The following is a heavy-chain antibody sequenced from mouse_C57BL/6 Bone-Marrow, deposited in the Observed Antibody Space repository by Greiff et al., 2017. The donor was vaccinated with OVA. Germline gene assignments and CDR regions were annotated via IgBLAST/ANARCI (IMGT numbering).Heavy chain of an antibody. CDR3: ASLHGYDGYYYAVDY. J-gene: IGHJ4*01. D-gene: IGHD2-2*01. V-gene: IGHV1-76*01. CDR1: GYTFTDYY. Sequence: VQLQQSGAELVRPGASVKLSCKASGYTFTDYYINWVKQRPGQGLEWIARIYPGSGSTYYNEKFKGKATLTAETSSSTAYMQLSSLTSEDSAVYEGASLHGYDGYYYAVDYWGQGTSVTVSS. CDR2: IYPGSGST.